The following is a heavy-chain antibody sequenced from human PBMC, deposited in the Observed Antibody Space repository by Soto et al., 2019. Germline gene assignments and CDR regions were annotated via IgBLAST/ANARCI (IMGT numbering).Heavy chain of an antibody. D-gene: IGHD1-26*01. J-gene: IGHJ4*02. CDR2: ISYDGSNK. CDR3: ASEHSGSYLFQWNY. Sequence: LRLSCAASGFTFSSYAMHWVRQAPGKGLEWVAVISYDGSNKYYADSVKGRFTISRDNSKNTLYLQMNSLRAEDTAVYYCASEHSGSYLFQWNYWGQGTLVTVSS. CDR1: GFTFSSYA. V-gene: IGHV3-30-3*01.